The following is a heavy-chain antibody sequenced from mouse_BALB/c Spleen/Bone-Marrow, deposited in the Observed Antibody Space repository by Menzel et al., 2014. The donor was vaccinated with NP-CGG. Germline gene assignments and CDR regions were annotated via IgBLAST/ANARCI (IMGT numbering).Heavy chain of an antibody. CDR1: GYNFISYW. CDR3: ARNYDYDGGYYAMDY. D-gene: IGHD2-4*01. Sequence: LQESGAELAKPGASVKMSCKASGYNFISYWMHWVKQRPGQGLEWIGYINPSTGYTEYNQKFKDKATLTADKSSSKAYMQLSSLTSEDSAVYYCARNYDYDGGYYAMDYWGQGTSVTVPS. J-gene: IGHJ4*01. CDR2: INPSTGYT. V-gene: IGHV1-7*01.